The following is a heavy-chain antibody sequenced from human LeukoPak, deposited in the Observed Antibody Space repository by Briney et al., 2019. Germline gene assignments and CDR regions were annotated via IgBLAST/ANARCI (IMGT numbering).Heavy chain of an antibody. CDR1: GFTFSSYG. CDR3: ASGAAGRFDY. CDR2: IRYDGSNR. Sequence: PGGSLRLSCAASGFTFSSYGMHWVRRAPGKGLEWVTFIRYDGSNRYYADSVKGRFTISRDNSKNTLYLQMNSMRAEDTAVYYCASGAAGRFDYWGQGTLVTVSS. V-gene: IGHV3-30*02. D-gene: IGHD6-13*01. J-gene: IGHJ4*02.